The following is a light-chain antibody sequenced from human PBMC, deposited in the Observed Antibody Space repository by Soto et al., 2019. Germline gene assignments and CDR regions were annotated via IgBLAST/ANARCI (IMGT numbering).Light chain of an antibody. CDR2: GVS. J-gene: IGKJ2*01. Sequence: EIVLTQSPGTLYLSPGERATLSCRASQSVSSSYLAWYQQKPGQAPRLLIYGVSGRATGIPDRFSGSGSGTDFTLTISRLEPEDFAVYYCQQYGSSPPKYTFGQGTKLEIK. CDR1: QSVSSSY. V-gene: IGKV3-20*01. CDR3: QQYGSSPPKYT.